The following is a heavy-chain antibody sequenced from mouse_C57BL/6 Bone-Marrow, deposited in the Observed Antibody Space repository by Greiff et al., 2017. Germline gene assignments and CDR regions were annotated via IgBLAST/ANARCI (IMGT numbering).Heavy chain of an antibody. V-gene: IGHV14-4*01. D-gene: IGHD1-1*01. Sequence: EVQLQQSGAELVRPGASVKLSCTASGFNIKDDYMHWVKQRPEQGLEWIGWIDPENGDTEYASKFQGKATITADTSSNTAYLQLSSLTSEDTAVYYCTTDYYGSSSYYYAMDYGGQGTAVTVSA. CDR2: IDPENGDT. CDR1: GFNIKDDY. CDR3: TTDYYGSSSYYYAMDY. J-gene: IGHJ4*01.